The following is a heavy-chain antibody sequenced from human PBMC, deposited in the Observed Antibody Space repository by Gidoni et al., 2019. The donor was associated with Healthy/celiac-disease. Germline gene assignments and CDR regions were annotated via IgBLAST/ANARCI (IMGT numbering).Heavy chain of an antibody. Sequence: EVKKPGSSVKVSCKASGGTFSSYTISWVRQAPGQGLEWMGGIIPIFCTANYAQKFQGRVTITADESTSTAYMELSSLRSEDTAVYYCARRGYGSAGGLGMDVWGQGTTVTVSS. J-gene: IGHJ6*02. D-gene: IGHD3-10*01. CDR2: IIPIFCTA. CDR3: ARRGYGSAGGLGMDV. V-gene: IGHV1-69*01. CDR1: GGTFSSYT.